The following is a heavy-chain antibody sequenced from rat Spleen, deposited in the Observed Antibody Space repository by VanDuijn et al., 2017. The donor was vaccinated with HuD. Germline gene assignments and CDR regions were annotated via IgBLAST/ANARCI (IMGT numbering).Heavy chain of an antibody. J-gene: IGHJ3*01. V-gene: IGHV5-36*01. CDR2: INWSGGDT. CDR3: ARGTIPAIPFDY. Sequence: EVKLVESGGGLVQPGRSLKLSCAASGFTFDDYGMAWVRQTPKNGLEWVASINWSGGDTYYPDNVKGRFTISRDNAKNALYLQMNNLRSEDSAIYYCARGTIPAIPFDYWGQGTLVTVSS. D-gene: IGHD1-2*01. CDR1: GFTFDDYG.